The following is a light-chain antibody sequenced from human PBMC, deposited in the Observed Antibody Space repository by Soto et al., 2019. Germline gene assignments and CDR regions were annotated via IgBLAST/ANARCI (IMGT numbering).Light chain of an antibody. Sequence: DIQMTQSPSTLSASVVDRVTITFRASQSISSWLAWYQQKPGKAPKRLIYGASSLQSGVPSRFSGSGSGTEFTLTISSLQPEDFATYYCLHHNAYPLTFGGGTKVDIK. V-gene: IGKV1-5*01. CDR1: QSISSW. CDR2: GAS. CDR3: LHHNAYPLT. J-gene: IGKJ4*01.